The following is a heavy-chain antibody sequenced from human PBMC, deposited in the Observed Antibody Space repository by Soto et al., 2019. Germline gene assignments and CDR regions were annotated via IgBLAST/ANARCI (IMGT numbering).Heavy chain of an antibody. Sequence: ASVKVSCKASGNNFSRYYMHWLRQAPGQGLEWMGIINPSGSSASYAQKSQGRVTMTRDTSTSTVYMELRGLRIEDTAVYYCARAETGSFCCSAYWGQGTLVTVS. CDR3: ARAETGSFCCSAY. D-gene: IGHD1-26*01. CDR1: GNNFSRYY. CDR2: INPSGSSA. J-gene: IGHJ4*02. V-gene: IGHV1-46*01.